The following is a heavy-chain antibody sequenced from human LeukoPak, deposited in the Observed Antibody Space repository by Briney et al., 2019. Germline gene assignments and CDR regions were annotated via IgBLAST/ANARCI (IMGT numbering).Heavy chain of an antibody. Sequence: ASVKVSCKASGYTFTSYGISWVRQAPGQGLEWMGWISAYNGNTNYAQKLHGRVTMTTDTSTSTAYMELRSLRSDDTAVYYCARDPLYYYGSGSPNWFDPWGQGTLVTVSS. CDR1: GYTFTSYG. CDR2: ISAYNGNT. J-gene: IGHJ5*02. CDR3: ARDPLYYYGSGSPNWFDP. V-gene: IGHV1-18*01. D-gene: IGHD3-10*01.